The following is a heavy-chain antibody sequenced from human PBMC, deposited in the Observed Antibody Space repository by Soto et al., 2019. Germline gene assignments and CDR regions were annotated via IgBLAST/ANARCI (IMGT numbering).Heavy chain of an antibody. CDR1: GGSFSGYY. Sequence: SETLSLTCAVYGGSFSGYYWSWIRQPPGKGLEWIGEINHSGSTNYNPSLKSRVTISVDTSKNQFSLKLSSVTAADTAVYYCARGGGFDYWGHGTLVTVSS. D-gene: IGHD2-15*01. V-gene: IGHV4-34*01. J-gene: IGHJ4*01. CDR3: ARGGGFDY. CDR2: INHSGST.